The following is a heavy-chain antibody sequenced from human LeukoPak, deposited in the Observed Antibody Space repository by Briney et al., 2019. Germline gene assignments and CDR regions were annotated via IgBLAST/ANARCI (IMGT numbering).Heavy chain of an antibody. CDR2: ISYDGSNK. Sequence: GGSLRLSCAASGFTFSSYAMHWVRQAPGKGLEWVAVISYDGSNKYYADSVKGRFTISRDNSKNTLYLQMNSLRAEDTAVYYCAKYSSSWYLDAFDIWGQGTMVTVSS. CDR3: AKYSSSWYLDAFDI. D-gene: IGHD6-13*01. J-gene: IGHJ3*02. V-gene: IGHV3-30-3*02. CDR1: GFTFSSYA.